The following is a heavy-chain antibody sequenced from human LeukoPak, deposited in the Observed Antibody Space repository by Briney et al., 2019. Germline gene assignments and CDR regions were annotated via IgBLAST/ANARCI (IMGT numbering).Heavy chain of an antibody. J-gene: IGHJ6*02. CDR3: AGDQQWLSQDYYYGMDV. D-gene: IGHD6-19*01. CDR1: GFTFSSYA. V-gene: IGHV3-30-3*01. CDR2: ISYDGSNK. Sequence: GRSLRLSCAASGFTFSSYAMHWVRQAPGKGLEWVAVISYDGSNKYYADSVKGRFTISRDNSKNTLYLQMNSLRAEDTAVYYCAGDQQWLSQDYYYGMDVWGQGTTVTVSS.